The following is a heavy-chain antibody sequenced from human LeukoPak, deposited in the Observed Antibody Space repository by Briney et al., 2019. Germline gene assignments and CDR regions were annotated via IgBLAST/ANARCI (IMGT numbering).Heavy chain of an antibody. Sequence: ASVKVSCKASGYTFTSYGISWVRQAPGQGLEWMGWMNPNSGNTGYAQKFQGRVTMTRNTSISTAYMELSSLRSEDTAVYYCARGPRDYWGQGTLVTVSS. CDR3: ARGPRDY. CDR1: GYTFTSYG. CDR2: MNPNSGNT. J-gene: IGHJ4*02. V-gene: IGHV1-8*02.